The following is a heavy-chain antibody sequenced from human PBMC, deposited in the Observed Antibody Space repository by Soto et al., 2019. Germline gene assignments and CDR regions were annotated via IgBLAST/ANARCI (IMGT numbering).Heavy chain of an antibody. CDR3: ASGWFGEFVYYFDY. CDR2: ISAYNGNT. V-gene: IGHV1-18*01. CDR1: GVTFTNYA. J-gene: IGHJ4*02. Sequence: QVQLVQSGAEVKKPGASVKVSCKASGVTFTNYAINWVRQAPGQGLEWMGWISAYNGNTNYAQKLQGRVTMTTDTSTRTAYMELRSLRSDDTAVYYCASGWFGEFVYYFDYWGQGTLVTVSS. D-gene: IGHD3-10*01.